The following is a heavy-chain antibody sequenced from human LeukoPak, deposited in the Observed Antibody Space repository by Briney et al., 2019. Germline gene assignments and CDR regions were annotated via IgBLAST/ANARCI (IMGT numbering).Heavy chain of an antibody. CDR1: GFTFSSST. V-gene: IGHV3-30*04. CDR3: AGSSSTARSYFDY. D-gene: IGHD4-11*01. Sequence: GGSLRLSCATSGFTFSSSTMRWVRQAPGKGLEWVALISYDGSNIYYADSVEGRFTISRDNSKNTLYLQMNSLRAEDTAVYYCAGSSSTARSYFDYWGQGTLVTVSS. CDR2: ISYDGSNI. J-gene: IGHJ4*02.